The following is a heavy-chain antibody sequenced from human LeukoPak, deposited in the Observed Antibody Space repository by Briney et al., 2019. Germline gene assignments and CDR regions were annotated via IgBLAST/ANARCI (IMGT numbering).Heavy chain of an antibody. D-gene: IGHD5-24*01. V-gene: IGHV3-30-3*01. CDR3: ARPPFGDGYNDALDI. CDR2: ISYDASNK. J-gene: IGHJ3*02. Sequence: GGSLRLSCAASGFTFGNYAMHWVRQAPAKGLEWVAVISYDASNKYYADSVKGRFTISRDNSKNTLYLQMNSLRAEDMAVYYCARPPFGDGYNDALDIWGQGTMVTVSS. CDR1: GFTFGNYA.